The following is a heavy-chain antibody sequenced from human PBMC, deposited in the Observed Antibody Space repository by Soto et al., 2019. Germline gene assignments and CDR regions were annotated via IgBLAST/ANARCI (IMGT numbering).Heavy chain of an antibody. J-gene: IGHJ4*02. Sequence: GGSLRLSCAASGFTVSSNYMSWVRQAPGKGLEWGSVIYSGGSTYYADSVKGRFTISRDNSKNTLYLQMNSLRAEDTAVYYCASADYYDSSGPNTSYWGQGALVTVSS. CDR1: GFTVSSNY. V-gene: IGHV3-66*01. CDR3: ASADYYDSSGPNTSY. CDR2: IYSGGST. D-gene: IGHD3-22*01.